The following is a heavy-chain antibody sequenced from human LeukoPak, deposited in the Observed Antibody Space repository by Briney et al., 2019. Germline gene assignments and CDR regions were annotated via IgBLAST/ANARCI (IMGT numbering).Heavy chain of an antibody. V-gene: IGHV3-74*01. CDR2: INPDGSRT. D-gene: IGHD3-3*01. J-gene: IGHJ4*02. Sequence: GGSLRLSCAASGFSFSSYWMNWVRQAPGKGLVWVSRINPDGSRTTYADSVKGRFTISRDNAKNTLYLQMNSLRAEDTAVYYCASPRFSDFWGQGTLVTVSS. CDR1: GFSFSSYW. CDR3: ASPRFSDF.